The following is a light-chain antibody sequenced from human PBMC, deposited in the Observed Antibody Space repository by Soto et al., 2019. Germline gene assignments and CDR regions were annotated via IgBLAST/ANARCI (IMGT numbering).Light chain of an antibody. CDR2: DVN. V-gene: IGLV2-14*01. CDR1: NSDIGPYNY. Sequence: QSALTQPASVSGSPGQSVTISCTGTNSDIGPYNYVTLYQKHPGKAPKLIIYDVNNRPSGVSNRFSGSKSGNTASLTISGLQADDEADYYCSSYTSTTTVIIFGGGTKVTVL. CDR3: SSYTSTTTVII. J-gene: IGLJ2*01.